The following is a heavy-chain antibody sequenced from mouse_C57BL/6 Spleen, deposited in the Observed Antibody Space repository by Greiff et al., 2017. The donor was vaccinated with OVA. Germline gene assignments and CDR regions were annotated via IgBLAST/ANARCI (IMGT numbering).Heavy chain of an antibody. Sequence: QVQLQQSGAELVRPGTSVTVSCKASGYAFTSYWIEWVKQRPGQGLEWIGEINPGSGGTNYNEKFKGKATLTADKSSSPAYMQLSRLTSEDSAVYFCARRRVIVTSGVRDIYAYDYWGQGTSVTVSS. CDR3: ARRRVIVTSGVRDIYAYDY. CDR2: INPGSGGT. J-gene: IGHJ4*01. D-gene: IGHD2-1*01. V-gene: IGHV1-54*01. CDR1: GYAFTSYW.